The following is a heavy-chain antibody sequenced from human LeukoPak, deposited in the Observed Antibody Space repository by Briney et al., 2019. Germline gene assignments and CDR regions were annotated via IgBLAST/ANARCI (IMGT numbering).Heavy chain of an antibody. J-gene: IGHJ6*03. Sequence: SETLSLTCTVSGGSISSGSYYWSWIRQPAGKGLEWIGRIYTSGSTNYNPSLKSRVTISVDTSKNQFSLKLSSVTAADTAVYYCARELGYCSGGGCDNYYYYYMDVWGKGTTVTVSS. V-gene: IGHV4-61*02. CDR2: IYTSGST. CDR3: ARELGYCSGGGCDNYYYYYMDV. CDR1: GGSISSGSYY. D-gene: IGHD2-15*01.